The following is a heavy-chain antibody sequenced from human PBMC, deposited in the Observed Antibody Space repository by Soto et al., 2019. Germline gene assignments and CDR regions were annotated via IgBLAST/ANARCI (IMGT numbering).Heavy chain of an antibody. J-gene: IGHJ6*02. D-gene: IGHD3-22*01. CDR2: IYYSGST. CDR3: ARDYYDSGGYSRGLYYYYGMDV. Sequence: SETLSLTCTVSGGSISSYYWSWIRQPPGKGLEWIGYIYYSGSTNYNPSLKSRVTISVDTSKNQFSLKLSSVTAADTAVYYCARDYYDSGGYSRGLYYYYGMDVWGQGTTVTVSS. V-gene: IGHV4-59*01. CDR1: GGSISSYY.